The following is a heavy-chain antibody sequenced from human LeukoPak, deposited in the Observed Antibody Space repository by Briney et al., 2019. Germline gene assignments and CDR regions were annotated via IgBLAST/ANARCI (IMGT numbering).Heavy chain of an antibody. CDR2: ISSSSSYI. CDR1: GFTFSSYS. V-gene: IGHV3-21*01. D-gene: IGHD3-22*01. CDR3: ARGSYFYHSSGDDEDSSYYYMDV. Sequence: GGSLRLSCAASGFTFSSYSMNWVRQAPGKGLEWVSSISSSSSYIYYADSVRGRFTISRDNAKNSLYLQMNSLRAEDTAVYYCARGSYFYHSSGDDEDSSYYYMDVWGKGTTVTVSS. J-gene: IGHJ6*03.